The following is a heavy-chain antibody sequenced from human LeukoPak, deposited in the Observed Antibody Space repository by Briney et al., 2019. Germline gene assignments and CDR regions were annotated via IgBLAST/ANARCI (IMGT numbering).Heavy chain of an antibody. V-gene: IGHV3-11*01. CDR2: ISSGSTI. Sequence: GGSLRLSCAASGFTFSVYYMSWIRQAPGKGLEWVSYISSGSTIYYADSVKGRFTISRDNAKNSLYLQMNSLRAEDTAVYYCARDQSGLFWGQGTLVTVSS. J-gene: IGHJ4*02. CDR3: ARDQSGLF. CDR1: GFTFSVYY. D-gene: IGHD3-10*01.